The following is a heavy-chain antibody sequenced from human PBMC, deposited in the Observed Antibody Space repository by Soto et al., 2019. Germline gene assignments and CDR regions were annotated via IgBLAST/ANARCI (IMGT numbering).Heavy chain of an antibody. V-gene: IGHV1-2*04. CDR2: INPNSGGT. CDR1: GYTFTSYY. Sequence: ASVKVSCKASGYTFTSYYMHWVRQAPGQGLEWMGWINPNSGGTNYAQKFQGWVTMTRDTSISTAYMELSRLRSDDTAVYYCARGGLRSYYYYGMDVWGQGTTVTVS. CDR3: ARGGLRSYYYYGMDV. J-gene: IGHJ6*02.